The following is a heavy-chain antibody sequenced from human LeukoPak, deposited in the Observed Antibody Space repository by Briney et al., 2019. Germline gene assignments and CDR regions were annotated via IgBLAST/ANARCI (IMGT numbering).Heavy chain of an antibody. J-gene: IGHJ4*02. D-gene: IGHD3-22*01. CDR3: ARASYNYDGRGWVPFDY. CDR2: IYYSGST. V-gene: IGHV4-59*12. Sequence: WETLSLTCTVPGGSISSYYWSWIRQPPGKGLEWIGSIYYSGSTYYNPSLKSRVTISVDTSKNQFSLKLSSVTAADTAVYYCARASYNYDGRGWVPFDYWGQGTLVTVSS. CDR1: GGSISSYY.